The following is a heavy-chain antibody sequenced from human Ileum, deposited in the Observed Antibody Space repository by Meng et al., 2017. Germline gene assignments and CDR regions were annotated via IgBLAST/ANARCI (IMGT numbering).Heavy chain of an antibody. CDR1: GGSVSSNIAA. V-gene: IGHV6-1*01. CDR2: TYYRSKWYS. Sequence: VQLQPSGPVRGKPSQTLSLTCAVSGGSVSSNIAALNWIRQSPLRGLEWLGRTYYRSKWYSEYAVSVKSRISITPDTSKNQFSLQMNSVTPEDTAVYYCASGSGSLDYWGPGALVTVSS. J-gene: IGHJ4*02. D-gene: IGHD3-3*01. CDR3: ASGSGSLDY.